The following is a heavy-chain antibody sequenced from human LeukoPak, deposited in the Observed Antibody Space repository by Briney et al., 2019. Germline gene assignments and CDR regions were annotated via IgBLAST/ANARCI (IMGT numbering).Heavy chain of an antibody. CDR2: ISGSGGST. V-gene: IGHV3-23*01. J-gene: IGHJ3*02. CDR1: GFTFSSYS. CDR3: AKAGAYIWFGPPRIDAFDI. D-gene: IGHD3-10*01. Sequence: PGGSLRLSCAASGFTFSSYSMNWVRQAPGKGLEWVSAISGSGGSTYYADSVKGRFTISRDNSKNTLYLQMNSLRAEDTAVYYCAKAGAYIWFGPPRIDAFDIWGQGAMVTVSS.